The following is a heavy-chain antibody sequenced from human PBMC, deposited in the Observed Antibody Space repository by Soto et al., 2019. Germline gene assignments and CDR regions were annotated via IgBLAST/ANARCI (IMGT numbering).Heavy chain of an antibody. CDR3: ARVSSLDDYGVQLNYYYYGMDV. J-gene: IGHJ6*02. CDR1: GFTFSSYA. D-gene: IGHD4-17*01. Sequence: GGSLRLSCAASGFTFSSYAMHWVRQAPGKGLEWVAVISYDGSNKYYADSVKGRFTISRDNSKNTLYLQMNSLRAEDTAVYYCARVSSLDDYGVQLNYYYYGMDVWGQGTTVTVSS. V-gene: IGHV3-30-3*01. CDR2: ISYDGSNK.